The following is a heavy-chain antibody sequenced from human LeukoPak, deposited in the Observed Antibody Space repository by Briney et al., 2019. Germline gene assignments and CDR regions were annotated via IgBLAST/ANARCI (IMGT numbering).Heavy chain of an antibody. CDR1: GFTFDDYA. CDR2: ISWNSGSI. J-gene: IGHJ3*02. V-gene: IGHV3-9*01. D-gene: IGHD7-27*01. CDR3: AKDIRTGDQPGAFDI. Sequence: GGSLRLSCAAPGFTFDDYAMHWVRQAPGKGLEWVSGISWNSGSIGYADSVEGRFTISRDNAKNSLYLQMNSLRAEGTALYYCAKDIRTGDQPGAFDIWGQGTMVTVSS.